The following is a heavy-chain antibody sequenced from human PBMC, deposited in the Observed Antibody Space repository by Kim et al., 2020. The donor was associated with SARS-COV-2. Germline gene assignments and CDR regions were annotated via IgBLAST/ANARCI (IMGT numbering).Heavy chain of an antibody. V-gene: IGHV4-4*02. CDR1: GGSISSSNW. D-gene: IGHD3-10*01. Sequence: SETLSLTCAVSGGSISSSNWWSWVRQPPGKGLEWIGEIYHSGSTNYNPSLKSRVTISVDKSKNQFSLKLSSVTAADTAVYYCARGALIIPKYYYYGMDVWGQGTTVTVSS. J-gene: IGHJ6*02. CDR3: ARGALIIPKYYYYGMDV. CDR2: IYHSGST.